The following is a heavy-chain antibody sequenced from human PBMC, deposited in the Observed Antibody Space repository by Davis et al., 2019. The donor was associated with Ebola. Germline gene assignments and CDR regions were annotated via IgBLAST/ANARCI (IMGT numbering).Heavy chain of an antibody. J-gene: IGHJ4*01. Sequence: AASVKVSCKASGGTFSSYAISWVRQAPGQGLEWIGWIVVGSGNTNYAQKFQGRVTITRDMSTSTSYVDLTNLRSEDTAVYYCAASAGTVGKFDYWGQGTLVTVSS. CDR2: IVVGSGNT. V-gene: IGHV1-58*02. CDR1: GGTFSSYA. CDR3: AASAGTVGKFDY. D-gene: IGHD1-14*01.